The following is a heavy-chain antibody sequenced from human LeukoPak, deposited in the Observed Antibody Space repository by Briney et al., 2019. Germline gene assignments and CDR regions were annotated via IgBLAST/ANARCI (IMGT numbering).Heavy chain of an antibody. CDR1: GGSFSGYY. CDR3: ARQTGYSYGLGTFDY. D-gene: IGHD5-18*01. V-gene: IGHV4-59*08. Sequence: SETLSLTCAVYGGSFSGYYWSWIRQPPGKGLEWIGYIYYSGSTNYNPSLKSRVTISVDTSKNQFSLKLSSVTAADTAVYYCARQTGYSYGLGTFDYWGQGTLVTVSS. J-gene: IGHJ4*02. CDR2: IYYSGST.